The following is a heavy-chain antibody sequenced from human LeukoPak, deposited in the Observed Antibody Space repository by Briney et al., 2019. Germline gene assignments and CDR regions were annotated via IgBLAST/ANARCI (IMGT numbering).Heavy chain of an antibody. CDR3: AKDYTRIAAAAPIDY. V-gene: IGHV3-23*01. CDR2: ISVSGGST. CDR1: EFTFSSYA. D-gene: IGHD6-13*01. J-gene: IGHJ4*02. Sequence: PGGSLRLSCAASEFTFSSYAMGWVRQAPGKGLEWVPAISVSGGSTYYADSVKGRFTISRDNSKNTLYLQMNSLRAEDTAVYYCAKDYTRIAAAAPIDYWGQGTLVTVSS.